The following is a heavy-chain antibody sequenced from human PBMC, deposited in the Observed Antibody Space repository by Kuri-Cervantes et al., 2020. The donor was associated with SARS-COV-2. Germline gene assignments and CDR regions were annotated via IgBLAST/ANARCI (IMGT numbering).Heavy chain of an antibody. V-gene: IGHV4-34*01. Sequence: SETLSLTCAVYGGSFSGYYWSWIRQPPGKGLEWIGEINHSGSTNYNPSLKSRVTISVDTSKNQFSLKLSSVTAADTAVYYCARPLVGAYDAFDIWGQGTMVTVSS. CDR1: GGSFSGYY. CDR3: ARPLVGAYDAFDI. CDR2: INHSGST. J-gene: IGHJ3*02. D-gene: IGHD1-26*01.